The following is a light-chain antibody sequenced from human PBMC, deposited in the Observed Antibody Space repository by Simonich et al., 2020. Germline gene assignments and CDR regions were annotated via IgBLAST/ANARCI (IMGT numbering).Light chain of an antibody. Sequence: QSALTQPASVSGSPGQSITISCTGTSSDVGGSNYVSWYQQHPGKAPKLMFYDDSKRPSGVSNRFSGSKSGNTASLTISGLQAEDEADYYCSSYTSSSTWVFGGGTKLTVL. CDR3: SSYTSSSTWV. CDR2: DDS. J-gene: IGLJ3*02. CDR1: SSDVGGSNY. V-gene: IGLV2-14*01.